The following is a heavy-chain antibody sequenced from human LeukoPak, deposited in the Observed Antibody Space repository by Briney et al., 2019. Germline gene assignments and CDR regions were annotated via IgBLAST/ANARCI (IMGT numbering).Heavy chain of an antibody. CDR2: IKTDGSLI. CDR1: GFTFTKYG. CDR3: ARDLNWETY. D-gene: IGHD7-27*01. J-gene: IGHJ4*02. V-gene: IGHV3-7*01. Sequence: GRSLRLSCAASGFTFTKYGIHWVRQAPGKGLEWVANIKTDGSLIYYVDSVKGRFTISRDNAKNSLYLQMNSLRVEDTAVYYCARDLNWETYWGQGTLVSVSS.